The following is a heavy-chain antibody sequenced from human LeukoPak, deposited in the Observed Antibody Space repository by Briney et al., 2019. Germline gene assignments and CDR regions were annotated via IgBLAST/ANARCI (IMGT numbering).Heavy chain of an antibody. V-gene: IGHV3-15*01. CDR1: GFTFINAR. CDR2: ITSRSDGGTT. Sequence: GGSPRLSCAASGFTFINARMSWVRQGPGKGLEWVGRITSRSDGGTTDYAAPVKGRFSLSRDDSKSTLYLQMNSLKAEDTAVYYCSTRGGDGGYWGQGTLVSVSS. J-gene: IGHJ4*02. CDR3: STRGGDGGY. D-gene: IGHD3-10*01.